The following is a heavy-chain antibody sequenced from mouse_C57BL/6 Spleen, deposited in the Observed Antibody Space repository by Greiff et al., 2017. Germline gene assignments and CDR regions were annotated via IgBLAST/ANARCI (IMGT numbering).Heavy chain of an antibody. J-gene: IGHJ4*01. V-gene: IGHV1-69*01. CDR2: IDPSDSYT. Sequence: QVQLQQPEAELVMPGASVKLSCKASGYTFTSYWMHWVKQRPGQGLEWIGEIDPSDSYTNYMHKFKGQFTLTVDKSSSTPYMQLSSLTSEDSAVYYGARQGYDGYGGDYWGQGTTVTVAS. D-gene: IGHD2-3*01. CDR1: GYTFTSYW. CDR3: ARQGYDGYGGDY.